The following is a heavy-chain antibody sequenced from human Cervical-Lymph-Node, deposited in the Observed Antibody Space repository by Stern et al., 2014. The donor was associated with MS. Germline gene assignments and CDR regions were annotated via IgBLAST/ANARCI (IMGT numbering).Heavy chain of an antibody. CDR1: GFTFSSNW. D-gene: IGHD6-19*01. Sequence: EEQLVESGGGLVQPGGSLRLSCAASGFTFSSNWMHLVRQAPGKGLMWVSRINTDGSITTYADSVKGRFTISRDSAKNTLYLQMDSLRADDTAVYYCVRGRREVAGIDYWGQGTLVTVSS. J-gene: IGHJ4*02. CDR3: VRGRREVAGIDY. CDR2: INTDGSIT. V-gene: IGHV3-74*01.